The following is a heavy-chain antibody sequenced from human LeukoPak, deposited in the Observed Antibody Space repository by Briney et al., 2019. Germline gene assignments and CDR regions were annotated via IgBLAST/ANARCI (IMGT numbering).Heavy chain of an antibody. CDR3: ARDSKTEDFWSGYYYSYYYYYYMDV. V-gene: IGHV3-9*01. CDR2: ISWNSGRI. D-gene: IGHD3-3*01. J-gene: IGHJ6*03. CDR1: GFTFDDYA. Sequence: PGGSLRLSCAASGFTFDDYAMHWVRQVPGKGLEWVSGISWNSGRIEYADSVKGRFTISRDNAKNSLYLQMNSLRAEDTAVYYCARDSKTEDFWSGYYYSYYYYYYMDVWGKGTTVTVSS.